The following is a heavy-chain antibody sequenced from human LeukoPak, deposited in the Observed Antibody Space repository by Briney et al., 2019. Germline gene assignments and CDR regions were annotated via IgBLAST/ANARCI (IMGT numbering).Heavy chain of an antibody. CDR3: ARVHGLGNWYYFDY. D-gene: IGHD7-27*01. CDR1: GYTFTSYG. Sequence: ASVKVSCKASGYTFTSYGISWVRQAPGQGLEWMGWISAYNGNTNYAQKLQGRITMTTDTSTSTAYMELRSLRSDDTAVYYCARVHGLGNWYYFDYWGQGTLVTVSS. CDR2: ISAYNGNT. V-gene: IGHV1-18*01. J-gene: IGHJ4*02.